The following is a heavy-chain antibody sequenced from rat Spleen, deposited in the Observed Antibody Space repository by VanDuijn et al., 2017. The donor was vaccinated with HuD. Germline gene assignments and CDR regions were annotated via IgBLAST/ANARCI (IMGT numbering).Heavy chain of an antibody. D-gene: IGHD1-12*02. CDR2: FSYAGGST. CDR1: GFTFSDYG. V-gene: IGHV5-20*01. CDR3: AKDMGDGSYYPFYVMDA. Sequence: EVQLVESGGGLVQPGRSMKLSCAASGFTFSDYGMAWVLQASTKGLEWVASFSYAGGSTYYRDSVKGRFTISRDNAKSTLYLQMESLRSEDTATYYCAKDMGDGSYYPFYVMDAWGQGASVTVSS. J-gene: IGHJ4*01.